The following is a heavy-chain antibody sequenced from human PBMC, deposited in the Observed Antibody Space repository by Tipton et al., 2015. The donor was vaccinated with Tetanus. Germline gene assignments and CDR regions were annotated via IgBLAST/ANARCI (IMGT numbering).Heavy chain of an antibody. CDR1: GFTLSDYY. CDR3: ARDFRPIFGVAQPFDP. J-gene: IGHJ5*02. Sequence: SLRLSCAASGFTLSDYYMSWIRQAPGKGLEWPSYISSSGATINYADSVKGRFTLSRDTAKNSLYLQMNSLRDEDTAIYYCARDFRPIFGVAQPFDPWGRGTLVTVSS. D-gene: IGHD3-3*01. V-gene: IGHV3-11*04. CDR2: ISSSGATI.